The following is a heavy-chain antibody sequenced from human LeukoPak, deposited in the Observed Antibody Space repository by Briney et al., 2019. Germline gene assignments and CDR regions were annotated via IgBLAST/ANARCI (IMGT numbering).Heavy chain of an antibody. J-gene: IGHJ3*02. CDR1: AFTFSNYW. V-gene: IGHV3-7*01. CDR3: SRGDYGIGWYAFDI. Sequence: GGSLRLSCAASAFTFSNYWMSWVRQAPGKGLEWVASIKQEGSDKYYVDSVKGRFTISRENTKSSLYLQMSSLRAEDTALYYCSRGDYGIGWYAFDIWGQGTMVTVSS. CDR2: IKQEGSDK. D-gene: IGHD6-19*01.